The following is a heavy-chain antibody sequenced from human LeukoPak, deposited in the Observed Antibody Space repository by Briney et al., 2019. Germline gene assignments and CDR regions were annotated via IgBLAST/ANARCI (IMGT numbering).Heavy chain of an antibody. D-gene: IGHD6-19*01. V-gene: IGHV3-9*03. Sequence: PGGSLRLSCAASGFNFDDYAMHWVRQAPGKGLEWVSGISWNSDNTVYADSVKGRFTVSRENAKNSLSLQLNSLRRADMALYYCAKGNSGSHSRGALDVWGQGTLVIVSS. J-gene: IGHJ3*01. CDR3: AKGNSGSHSRGALDV. CDR2: ISWNSDNT. CDR1: GFNFDDYA.